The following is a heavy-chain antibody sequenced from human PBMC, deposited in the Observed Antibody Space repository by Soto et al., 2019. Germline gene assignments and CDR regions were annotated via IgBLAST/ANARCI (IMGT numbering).Heavy chain of an antibody. CDR3: ARHKGDSRSSGWFDS. CDR2: IYPGDSDT. D-gene: IGHD6-6*01. V-gene: IGHV5-51*01. Sequence: RGESLKISCKGSGYSFTSYCIGWVRQMPGKGLEWMGIIYPGDSDTRYSPSFQGQVTISADKSISTSYLQWSSLKASDTAMYYCARHKGDSRSSGWFDSWGQGTLVTVSS. CDR1: GYSFTSYC. J-gene: IGHJ5*01.